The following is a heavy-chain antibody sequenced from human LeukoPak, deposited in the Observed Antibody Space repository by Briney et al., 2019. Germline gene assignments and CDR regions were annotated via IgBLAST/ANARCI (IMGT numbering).Heavy chain of an antibody. D-gene: IGHD4-17*01. V-gene: IGHV3-23*01. CDR2: ISGSGGSP. Sequence: PGGSLRLSCAASGFTFSSYAMSWVRQAPGKGLGWVSAISGSGGSPYYADSVKGRFTISRDNSKNPLYLQMNSLRAEDTAIYYCAKDRGNYGDYVGWFDLWGQGTLVTVSS. CDR3: AKDRGNYGDYVGWFDL. CDR1: GFTFSSYA. J-gene: IGHJ5*02.